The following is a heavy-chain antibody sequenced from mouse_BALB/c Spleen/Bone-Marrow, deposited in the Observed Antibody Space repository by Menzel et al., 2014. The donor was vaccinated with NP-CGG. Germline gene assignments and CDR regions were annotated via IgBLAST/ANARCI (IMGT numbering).Heavy chain of an antibody. CDR3: ARSGFDY. V-gene: IGHV1S130*01. D-gene: IGHD4-1*01. CDR1: GYTFTSSW. J-gene: IGHJ2*01. CDR2: IHPNSGNT. Sequence: QVQLQQSGSVLVRPGASVKLSCKASGYTFTSSWMHWAKQRPGQGLEWIGEIHPNSGNTNYNEKFKGKATLTVDTSSSPAYVDLSSLTSVDSAVYYCARSGFDYWGQGTTLTVSS.